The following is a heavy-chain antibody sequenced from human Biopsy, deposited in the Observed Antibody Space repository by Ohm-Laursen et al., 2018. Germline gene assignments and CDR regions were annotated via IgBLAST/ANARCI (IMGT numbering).Heavy chain of an antibody. J-gene: IGHJ5*02. CDR2: ISANGATS. CDR1: GFTYTTFA. CDR3: AKGGSITIFGVVINNCFDP. Sequence: SLRLSCSASGFTYTTFAMSRVRQAPGKGPEWVSTISANGATSYYADSVKGRFTISRDNSKNTLYLQMNSVRADDTAIYYCAKGGSITIFGVVINNCFDPWGQRTRVAVSS. V-gene: IGHV3-23*01. D-gene: IGHD3-3*01.